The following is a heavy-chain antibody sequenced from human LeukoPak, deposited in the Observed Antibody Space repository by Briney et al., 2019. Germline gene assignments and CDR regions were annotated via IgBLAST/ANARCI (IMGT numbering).Heavy chain of an antibody. CDR3: ARGPELRYFDWLFPYGDINWFDP. D-gene: IGHD3-9*01. CDR2: INPSGGST. J-gene: IGHJ5*02. V-gene: IGHV1-46*01. CDR1: GYTFTSYY. Sequence: ASVKVSCKASGYTFTSYYMHWVRQAPGQGLEWMGIINPSGGSTSYAQKFQGRVTMTRDMSTSTDYMELSSLRSEDTAVYYCARGPELRYFDWLFPYGDINWFDPWGQGTLVTVSS.